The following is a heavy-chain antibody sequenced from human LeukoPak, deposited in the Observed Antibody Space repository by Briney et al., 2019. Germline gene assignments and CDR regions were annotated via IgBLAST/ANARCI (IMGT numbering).Heavy chain of an antibody. V-gene: IGHV3-23*01. CDR2: IGNNGGGI. Sequence: GGSLRLSCAASGFTFSTYTMYWVRHPPGKRLEWVSIIGNNGGGIHYADSVKGRFTISRDNFKNALYLQMNSLRVEDTAVYYCARDPTGIPDYWGQGTLVTVSS. CDR1: GFTFSTYT. J-gene: IGHJ4*02. CDR3: ARDPTGIPDY. D-gene: IGHD2-21*01.